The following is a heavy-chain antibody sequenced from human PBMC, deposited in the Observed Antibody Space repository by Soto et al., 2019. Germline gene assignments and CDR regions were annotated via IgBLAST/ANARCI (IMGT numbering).Heavy chain of an antibody. CDR1: GFTVSSNY. CDR3: ARDFDDFWSGYLDV. J-gene: IGHJ6*02. CDR2: IYSGGST. D-gene: IGHD3-3*01. V-gene: IGHV3-53*01. Sequence: QPGGSLRLSCAASGFTVSSNYMSWVRQAPGKGLEWVSVIYSGGSTYYADSVKGRFTISRDNSKNTLYLQMNSLRAEDTAVYYCARDFDDFWSGYLDVWGQGTTVT.